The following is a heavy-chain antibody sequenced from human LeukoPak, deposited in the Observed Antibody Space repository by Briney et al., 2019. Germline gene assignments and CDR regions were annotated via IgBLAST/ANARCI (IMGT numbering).Heavy chain of an antibody. CDR3: ASNGIGSYDILIG. V-gene: IGHV1-69*04. CDR2: IIPILGIA. D-gene: IGHD3-9*01. J-gene: IGHJ4*02. CDR1: GGTFSSYA. Sequence: SVKVSCKASGGTFSSYAISWVRQAPGQGLEWMGRIIPILGIANYAQKFQGRVTITADKSTSTAYMELSSLRSEDTAVYYCASNGIGSYDILIGWGQGTLVTVSS.